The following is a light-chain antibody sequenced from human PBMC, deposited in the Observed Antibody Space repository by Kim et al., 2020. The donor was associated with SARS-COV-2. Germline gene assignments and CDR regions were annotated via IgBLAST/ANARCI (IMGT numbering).Light chain of an antibody. V-gene: IGKV1-27*01. CDR2: AAP. J-gene: IGKJ1*01. Sequence: ASVGDRVTITCRASQGIRNYLVWYQQKPAKVPKILIYAAPALQSGVPSRCSGSGSGTDFNFTISSLRPEDVATYYCQKYNSAPWTFGQGTKVDIK. CDR1: QGIRNY. CDR3: QKYNSAPWT.